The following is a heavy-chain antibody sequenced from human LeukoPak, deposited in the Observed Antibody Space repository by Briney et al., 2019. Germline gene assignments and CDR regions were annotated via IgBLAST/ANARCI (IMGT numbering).Heavy chain of an antibody. V-gene: IGHV1-69*05. CDR3: ARVPHIWDYSNRNYYYYYMDV. D-gene: IGHD4-11*01. CDR2: IIPIFGTA. J-gene: IGHJ6*03. CDR1: GGTFCSYA. Sequence: GSSVKVSCKASGGTFCSYAISWVRQAPGQGLEWMGGIIPIFGTANYAQKFQGRVTITTDESTSTAYMELSSLRSEDTAVYYCARVPHIWDYSNRNYYYYYMDVWGKGTTVTVSS.